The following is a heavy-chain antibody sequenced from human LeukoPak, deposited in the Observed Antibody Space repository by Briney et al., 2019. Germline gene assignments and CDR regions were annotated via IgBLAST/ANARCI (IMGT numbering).Heavy chain of an antibody. J-gene: IGHJ4*02. CDR3: FDY. Sequence: PSETLSLTCTVSGGSISSYYWSWIRQPPGKGLEWIGYIYYSGSTNYNPSLKSRVTISVDTSKNQFSLKLSSGHGSGSYYNAWFDYWGQGTLVTVSS. V-gene: IGHV4-59*01. D-gene: IGHD3-10*01. CDR1: GGSISSYY. CDR2: IYYSGST.